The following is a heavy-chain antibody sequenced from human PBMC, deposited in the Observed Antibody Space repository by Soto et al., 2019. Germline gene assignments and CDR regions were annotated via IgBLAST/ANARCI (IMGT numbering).Heavy chain of an antibody. CDR2: MNPSSGNT. CDR3: ARAMRSAAGAYSLDS. CDR1: GYTFASHD. D-gene: IGHD6-13*01. Sequence: ASVKVSCKASGYTFASHDINWVRQATGQGLEWVGWMNPSSGNTGYAQMFQGRVTMTVNTSITTAYMELSSLRSEDTAIYYCARAMRSAAGAYSLDSWGLGTLGTGSS. J-gene: IGHJ4*02. V-gene: IGHV1-8*01.